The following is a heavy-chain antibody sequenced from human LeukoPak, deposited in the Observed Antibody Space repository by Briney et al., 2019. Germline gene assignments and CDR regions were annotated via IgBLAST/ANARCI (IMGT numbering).Heavy chain of an antibody. J-gene: IGHJ4*02. CDR1: GFTFSSYA. V-gene: IGHV3-23*01. D-gene: IGHD3-22*01. CDR3: AKGDTYYYDSSGYFG. CDR2: ISGSGGST. Sequence: GGSLRLSCAASGFTFSSYAMSWVRQAPGKGLGWVSAISGSGGSTYYADSVKGRFTISRDNSKNTLYPQMNSLRAEDTAVYYCAKGDTYYYDSSGYFGWGQGTLVTVSS.